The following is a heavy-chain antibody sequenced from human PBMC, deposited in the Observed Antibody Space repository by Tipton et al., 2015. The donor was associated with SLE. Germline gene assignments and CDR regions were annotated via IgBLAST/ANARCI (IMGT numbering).Heavy chain of an antibody. V-gene: IGHV3-53*05. CDR1: GFTVSSNY. CDR2: IYSGGST. J-gene: IGHJ6*02. CDR3: ARAGGYSGYDVFVNYYGMDV. D-gene: IGHD5-12*01. Sequence: SLRLSCAASGFTVSSNYMTWVRQAPGKGLEWVSVIYSGGSTYYADSVKGRFTISRDNSKNTLYLQMNSLRAEDTAVYYCARAGGYSGYDVFVNYYGMDVWGQGTTVTVSS.